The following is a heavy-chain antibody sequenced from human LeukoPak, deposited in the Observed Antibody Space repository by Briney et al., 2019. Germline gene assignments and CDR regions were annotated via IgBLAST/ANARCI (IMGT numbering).Heavy chain of an antibody. D-gene: IGHD6-13*01. V-gene: IGHV3-21*01. CDR2: ISSSSSYI. CDR1: GFTFSSYS. J-gene: IGHJ4*02. CDR3: ARSGASSSWYNPQEDY. Sequence: GGSLRLSCAASGFTFSSYSMNWVRQAPGKGLEWVSSISSSSSYIYYADSVKGRFTISRDNAKNSLYLQMNSLRAEDTAVYYCARSGASSSWYNPQEDYWGQGTLVTVSS.